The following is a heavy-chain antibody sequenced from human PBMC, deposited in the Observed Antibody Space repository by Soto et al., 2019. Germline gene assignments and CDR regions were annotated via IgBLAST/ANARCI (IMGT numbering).Heavy chain of an antibody. D-gene: IGHD1-1*01. CDR1: GGSITSSGSA. J-gene: IGHJ5*02. CDR3: AGRSSLASVQIFVGKISNYNWFDP. Sequence: TLSLTCNASGGSITSSGSAWGWIRQSPGKGLEWIGTIDYSGNTYYNPSLQGRVTISVDTSKNQFSLKLNSVTVADTAVYFCAGRSSLASVQIFVGKISNYNWFDPWGQGTLVTVSS. CDR2: IDYSGNT. V-gene: IGHV4-39*01.